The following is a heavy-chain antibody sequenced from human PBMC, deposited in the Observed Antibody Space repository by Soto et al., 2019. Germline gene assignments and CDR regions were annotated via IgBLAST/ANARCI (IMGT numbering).Heavy chain of an antibody. D-gene: IGHD2-8*01. CDR1: GYRFSSYW. Sequence: GESLKISCKGSGYRFSSYWIAWVRQMPGKGLEWMGIIYPGDSDTRYSPSFQGQVTFSVDKSNNTAYLQWSSLKASDTAMYYCARQGSNGAYYYYGMDVWAKGPRSPSP. CDR2: IYPGDSDT. V-gene: IGHV5-51*01. J-gene: IGHJ6*02. CDR3: ARQGSNGAYYYYGMDV.